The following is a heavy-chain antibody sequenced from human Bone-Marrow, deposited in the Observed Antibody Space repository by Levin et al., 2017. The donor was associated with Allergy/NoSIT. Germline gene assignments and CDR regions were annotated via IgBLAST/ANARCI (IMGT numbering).Heavy chain of an antibody. CDR1: GFTFSSYG. J-gene: IGHJ6*02. CDR3: AKDGIDREYGMDV. V-gene: IGHV3-30*18. CDR2: ISYDGSNK. Sequence: GESLKISCAASGFTFSSYGMHWVRQAPGKGLEWVAVISYDGSNKYYADSVKGRFTISRDNSKNTLYLQMNSLRAEDTAVYYCAKDGIDREYGMDVWGQGTTVTVSS. D-gene: IGHD3-22*01.